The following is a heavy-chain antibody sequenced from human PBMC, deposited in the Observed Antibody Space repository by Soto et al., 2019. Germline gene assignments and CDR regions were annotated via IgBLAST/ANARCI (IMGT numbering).Heavy chain of an antibody. V-gene: IGHV1-2*02. D-gene: IGHD3-10*01. Sequence: VSCKASGYTFTGYYMHWVRQAPGQGLEWMGWINPNSGGTNYAQKFQGRVTMTRDTSISTAYMELSRLRSDDTAVYYCARGYYGSGNLFDHWGQGTLVTVSS. CDR3: ARGYYGSGNLFDH. J-gene: IGHJ4*02. CDR2: INPNSGGT. CDR1: GYTFTGYY.